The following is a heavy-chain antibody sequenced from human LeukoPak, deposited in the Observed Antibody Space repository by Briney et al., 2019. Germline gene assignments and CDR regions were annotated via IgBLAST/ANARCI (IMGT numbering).Heavy chain of an antibody. CDR3: ATDRRYCGGDCQSDAFDI. CDR2: FNPEDGET. D-gene: IGHD2-21*01. J-gene: IGHJ3*02. V-gene: IGHV1-24*01. Sequence: GASVKVSCKVSGYTLTELSMHLVRQAPGKGLEWMGGFNPEDGETIYAQKFQGRVTMTEDTSTDTAYMELSSLRSEDTAVYYCATDRRYCGGDCQSDAFDIWGQGTMVTVSS. CDR1: GYTLTELS.